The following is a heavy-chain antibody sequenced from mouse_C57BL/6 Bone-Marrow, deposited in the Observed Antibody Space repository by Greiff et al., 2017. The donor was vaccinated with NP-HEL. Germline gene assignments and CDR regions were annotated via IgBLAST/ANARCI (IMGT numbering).Heavy chain of an antibody. V-gene: IGHV1-59*01. J-gene: IGHJ1*03. D-gene: IGHD1-1*01. Sequence: VQLQQPGAELVRPGTSVKLSCKASGYTFTSYWMHWVKQRPGQGLEWIGVIDPSDSYTNYNQKFKGKATLTVDTSSSTAYMQLSSLTSEDSAVYYCARSVPHGWYFDVWGTGTTVTVSS. CDR2: IDPSDSYT. CDR3: ARSVPHGWYFDV. CDR1: GYTFTSYW.